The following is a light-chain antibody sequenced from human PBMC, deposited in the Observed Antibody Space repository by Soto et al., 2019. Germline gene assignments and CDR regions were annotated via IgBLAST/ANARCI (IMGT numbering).Light chain of an antibody. J-gene: IGKJ2*01. CDR1: QSVSSNH. V-gene: IGKV3-20*01. CDR3: HLYGGSPPLT. Sequence: EIVLTQSPVTLSLSPGERAPHSCRASQSVSSNHLAWYQQKPGQAPRLLIYGSSSRATGIPDRFSGSGSGKDCTITISSLEPEDFAVYFCHLYGGSPPLTLGQRTQVDVK. CDR2: GSS.